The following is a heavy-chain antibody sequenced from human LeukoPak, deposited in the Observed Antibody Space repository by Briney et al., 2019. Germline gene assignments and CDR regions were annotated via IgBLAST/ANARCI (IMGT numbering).Heavy chain of an antibody. V-gene: IGHV1-18*01. CDR1: GYTFTSYG. CDR3: ARARLEGYFDY. CDR2: ISAYNGNT. J-gene: IGHJ4*02. Sequence: ASVKVSYKASGYTFTSYGISWVRQAPGQGLEWMGWISAYNGNTNYAQKLQGRVAMTTDTSTSTAYMELRSLRSDDTAVYYCARARLEGYFDYWGQGTLVTVSS.